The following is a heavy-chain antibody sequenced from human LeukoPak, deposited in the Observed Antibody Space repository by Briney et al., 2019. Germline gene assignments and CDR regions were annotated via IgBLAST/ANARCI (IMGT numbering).Heavy chain of an antibody. V-gene: IGHV3-23*01. CDR2: ISGSGDNT. CDR1: GFTFDDYA. Sequence: PGGSLRLSCAASGFTFDDYAMHWVRQAPGKGLEWVSAISGSGDNTYYADSVKGRITISRDNSKNTLYLQMNSLRAEDTAVYYCAKVLGSGSYYFYYAMDVWGQGTTVTVSS. D-gene: IGHD3-10*01. CDR3: AKVLGSGSYYFYYAMDV. J-gene: IGHJ6*02.